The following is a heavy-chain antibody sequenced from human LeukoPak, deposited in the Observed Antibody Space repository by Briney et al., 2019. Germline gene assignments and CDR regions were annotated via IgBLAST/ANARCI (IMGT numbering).Heavy chain of an antibody. D-gene: IGHD2-8*02. CDR3: AKDLETKYCIDY. J-gene: IGHJ4*02. V-gene: IGHV3-30*18. Sequence: GGSLRLSCAASGFTFSTYGMHWVRQAPGKGLEWVAVISYGGGEKYYADSVKGRFTISRDNSKNTLYLQVNSLRAEDTAVYYCAKDLETKYCIDYWGQGALVTVSS. CDR2: ISYGGGEK. CDR1: GFTFSTYG.